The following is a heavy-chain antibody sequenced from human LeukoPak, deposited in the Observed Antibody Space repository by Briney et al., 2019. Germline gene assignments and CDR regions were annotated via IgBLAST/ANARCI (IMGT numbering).Heavy chain of an antibody. CDR2: IHSNGNT. Sequence: PSETLSLTCVVSGGSINGYYWSWIRQSLGKGLEWIAYIHSNGNTNYNPSFNSRVTLLVDTSVNQLSLRLTSVAAADTAIYYCARQPSATAALDIWGQGTMVIVSS. J-gene: IGHJ3*02. D-gene: IGHD5-18*01. CDR1: GGSINGYY. CDR3: ARQPSATAALDI. V-gene: IGHV4-59*08.